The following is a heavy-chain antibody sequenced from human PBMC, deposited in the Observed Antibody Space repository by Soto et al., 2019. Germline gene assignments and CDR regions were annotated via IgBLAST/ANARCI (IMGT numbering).Heavy chain of an antibody. CDR3: ARGLGTFDY. CDR2: IYYSGST. D-gene: IGHD7-27*01. Sequence: SETLSLTCTVSGGSVSSGSYYWSWIRQPPGKGLEWIGYIYYSGSTNYNPSLKSRVTISVDTSKNQFSLKLSSVTAADTAVYYCARGLGTFDYWGQGTLVTVST. CDR1: GGSVSSGSYY. J-gene: IGHJ4*02. V-gene: IGHV4-61*01.